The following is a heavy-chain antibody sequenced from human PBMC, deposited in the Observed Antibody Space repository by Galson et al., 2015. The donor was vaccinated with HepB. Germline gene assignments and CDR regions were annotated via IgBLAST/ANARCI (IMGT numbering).Heavy chain of an antibody. Sequence: SLRLSCAASGFPFSSYGMSWVRQAPGKGLEWISAISGSGRNTYYADSVKGRSTVSRDNSKNTLYLRLHSLRAEDTAIYYCAKTGGVYWDLPYSSSALDYWGQGTPVTVSS. CDR1: GFPFSSYG. V-gene: IGHV3-23*01. CDR3: AKTGGVYWDLPYSSSALDY. D-gene: IGHD6-6*01. CDR2: ISGSGRNT. J-gene: IGHJ4*02.